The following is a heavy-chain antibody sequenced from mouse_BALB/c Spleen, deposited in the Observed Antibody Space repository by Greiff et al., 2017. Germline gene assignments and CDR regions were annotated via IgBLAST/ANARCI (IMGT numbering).Heavy chain of an antibody. Sequence: EVQRVESGGGLVQPGGSLKLSCAASGFTFSSYGMSWVRQTPDKRLELVATINSNGGSTYYPDSVKGRFTISRDNAKNTLYLQMSSLKSEDTAMYYCARDRYDGFDYWGQGTTLTVSS. CDR1: GFTFSSYG. CDR2: INSNGGST. J-gene: IGHJ2*01. V-gene: IGHV5-6-3*01. CDR3: ARDRYDGFDY. D-gene: IGHD2-14*01.